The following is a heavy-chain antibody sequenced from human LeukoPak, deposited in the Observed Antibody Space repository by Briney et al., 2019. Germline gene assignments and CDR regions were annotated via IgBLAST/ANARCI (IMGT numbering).Heavy chain of an antibody. CDR2: ISTRSRDI. Sequence: GGSLRLSCTASGFTFSSYSMNWVRQALAKGLEWVAYISTRSRDIYYADSVRGRFIISRDDAKNSLFLQLHGLRDDDTAVFYCATFPRDRQGFWGQGTLVTVSS. V-gene: IGHV3-48*02. J-gene: IGHJ4*02. D-gene: IGHD2-15*01. CDR3: ATFPRDRQGF. CDR1: GFTFSSYS.